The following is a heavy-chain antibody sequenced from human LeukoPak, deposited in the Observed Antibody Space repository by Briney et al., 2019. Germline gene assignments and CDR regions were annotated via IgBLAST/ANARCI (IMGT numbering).Heavy chain of an antibody. D-gene: IGHD2-15*01. J-gene: IGHJ4*02. CDR2: IRVSDGAR. V-gene: IGHV3-23*01. CDR3: AGRASDSYLLY. Sequence: GGSLGLSCVASGLAFPTYAMMWVRQVPGKGLEWVSSIRVSDGARFYADSVKGRFTTSRDNAKNSLFLQMNSLRAEDTAIYYCAGRASDSYLLYWGQGILVTVSA. CDR1: GLAFPTYA.